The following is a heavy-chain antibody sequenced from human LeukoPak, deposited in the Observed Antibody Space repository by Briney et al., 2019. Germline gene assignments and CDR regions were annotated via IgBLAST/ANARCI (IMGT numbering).Heavy chain of an antibody. CDR2: ISSSSIYT. V-gene: IGHV3-11*05. Sequence: GGSLRLSCAASGFTFSDYYMNWIRQAPGKGLEWVSYISSSSIYTDYADSVKGRFTISRDNAKNSLYLQMNSLRAEDTALYYCAKDYSSLSYYYYGMDVWGQGTTVTVSS. D-gene: IGHD6-13*01. CDR1: GFTFSDYY. CDR3: AKDYSSLSYYYYGMDV. J-gene: IGHJ6*02.